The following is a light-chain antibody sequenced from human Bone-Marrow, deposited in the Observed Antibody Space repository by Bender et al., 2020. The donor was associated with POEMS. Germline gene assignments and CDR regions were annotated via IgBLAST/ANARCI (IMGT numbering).Light chain of an antibody. Sequence: QSALTQPRSVSGSPGQSVTISCTGTSSDVGGYNYVSWYQQHPGKVPRLMIYDVSQRPSWVPDRFSGSKSANTASLTISGLQAEDEADYYCSSHTSSSSYVFGTGTKVTVL. CDR1: SSDVGGYNY. CDR3: SSHTSSSSYV. J-gene: IGLJ1*01. CDR2: DVS. V-gene: IGLV2-11*01.